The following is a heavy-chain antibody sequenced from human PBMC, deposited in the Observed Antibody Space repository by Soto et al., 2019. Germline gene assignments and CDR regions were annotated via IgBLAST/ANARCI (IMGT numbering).Heavy chain of an antibody. Sequence: AAVNVSCKASGYTFTSYDINWVRQATGQGLDWVGWMNPNSGNTGYAKKYQGRVTMTRNTSISTAYMELRRLRSEDTAVYYCARSLRKGPAYYYDSSGYYPLSFDIWGQGTMVTVSS. CDR3: ARSLRKGPAYYYDSSGYYPLSFDI. J-gene: IGHJ3*02. D-gene: IGHD3-22*01. CDR2: MNPNSGNT. CDR1: GYTFTSYD. V-gene: IGHV1-8*01.